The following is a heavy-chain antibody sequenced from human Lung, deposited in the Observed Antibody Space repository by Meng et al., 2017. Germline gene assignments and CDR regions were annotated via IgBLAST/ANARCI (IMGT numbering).Heavy chain of an antibody. Sequence: GGSLRLSCAASGFIFSNYWMHWVRQAPGKGLVWVSRINTDGSGTTYADSVKGRFTISRDNAKNTLYLQMNSLRVDDTAVYHCVRDLGFDPWGQGALVTVSS. V-gene: IGHV3-74*01. CDR1: GFIFSNYW. J-gene: IGHJ5*02. CDR2: INTDGSGT. CDR3: VRDLGFDP.